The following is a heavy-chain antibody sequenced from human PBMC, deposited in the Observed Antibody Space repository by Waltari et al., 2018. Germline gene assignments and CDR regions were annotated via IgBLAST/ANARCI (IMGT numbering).Heavy chain of an antibody. CDR2: IYYSGST. V-gene: IGHV4-59*07. CDR3: ARGSSTVTTYHYYGMDV. D-gene: IGHD4-4*01. Sequence: QVHLQDSGPGLVKPSDTLSLPCTGSGRAISRYHCSWPRQPPGKGLEWIGYIYYSGSTNYNPSLKSRVTISVDTSKNQFSLKLSSVTAADTAVYYCARGSSTVTTYHYYGMDVWGQGTTVTVSS. CDR1: GRAISRYH. J-gene: IGHJ6*02.